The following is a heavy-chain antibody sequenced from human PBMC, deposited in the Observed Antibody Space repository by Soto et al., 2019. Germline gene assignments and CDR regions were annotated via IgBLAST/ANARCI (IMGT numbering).Heavy chain of an antibody. V-gene: IGHV3-30*18. CDR1: GFTFSSYG. D-gene: IGHD3-10*01. J-gene: IGHJ6*02. CDR3: AKDKGGVRANYYYYGMDV. CDR2: ISYDGSNK. Sequence: GGSLRLSCAASGFTFSSYGMHWVRQAPGKGLEWVAVISYDGSNKYYAASVKGRFTISRDNSKNTLYLQMNSLRAEDTAVYYCAKDKGGVRANYYYYGMDVWGQGTTVTVSS.